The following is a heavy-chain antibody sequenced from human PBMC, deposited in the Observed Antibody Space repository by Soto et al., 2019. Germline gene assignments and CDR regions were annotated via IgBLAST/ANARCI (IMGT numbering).Heavy chain of an antibody. Sequence: ASVKGSCKASGFTFTSSAVQWVRQARGQRLEWIGWIVVGSGNTNYAQKFQERVTITRDMSTSTAYMELSSLRSEDTAVYYCAADTNYYDSSGYSPLSAFDIWGQGTMVTVSS. V-gene: IGHV1-58*01. CDR2: IVVGSGNT. D-gene: IGHD3-22*01. J-gene: IGHJ3*02. CDR1: GFTFTSSA. CDR3: AADTNYYDSSGYSPLSAFDI.